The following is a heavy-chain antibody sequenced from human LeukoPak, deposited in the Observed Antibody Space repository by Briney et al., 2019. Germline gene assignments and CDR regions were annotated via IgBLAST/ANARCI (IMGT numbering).Heavy chain of an antibody. V-gene: IGHV4-61*01. J-gene: IGHJ4*02. CDR1: GGSVSSDNYY. D-gene: IGHD2-2*02. CDR3: ARSPSRSTSSYTFDC. CDR2: IYYSGST. Sequence: PSETLSLTCTVSGGSVSSDNYYWSWIRQPPGKGLEWIGNIYYSGSTNYNPSLKSRVTISVDTSKNQFSLKLSSVTAADTAVYYCARSPSRSTSSYTFDCWGQGTLATVSS.